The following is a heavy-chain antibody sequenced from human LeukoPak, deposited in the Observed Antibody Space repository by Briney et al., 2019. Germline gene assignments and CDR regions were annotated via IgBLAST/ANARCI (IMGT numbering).Heavy chain of an antibody. D-gene: IGHD2-2*01. J-gene: IGHJ4*02. CDR2: ISGSGGST. V-gene: IGHV3-23*01. CDR1: GFTFSSYA. CDR3: AKDLGYCSSTSCYRRPYFDH. Sequence: GGSLRLSCAASGFTFSSYAMSWVRQAPGKGLEWVSAISGSGGSTYYADSVKGRFTISRDNSKNTLYLQMNSLRAEDTAVYYCAKDLGYCSSTSCYRRPYFDHWGQGTLVTVSS.